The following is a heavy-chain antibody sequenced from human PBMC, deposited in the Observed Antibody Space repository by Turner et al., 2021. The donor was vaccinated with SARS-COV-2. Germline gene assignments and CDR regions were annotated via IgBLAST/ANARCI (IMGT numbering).Heavy chain of an antibody. CDR3: ARDISAYYYDSSGYPD. V-gene: IGHV3-21*01. CDR2: SSSSSSYI. D-gene: IGHD3-22*01. Sequence: EVQLVESGGGLVKPGGSLRLSCAASGFTFSSYNMNWVRQAPGKGLEWVSSSSSSSSYIYYADSVKGRFTISRDNAKNSLYLQMNSLRAEDTAVYYCARDISAYYYDSSGYPDWGQGTLVTVSS. J-gene: IGHJ4*02. CDR1: GFTFSSYN.